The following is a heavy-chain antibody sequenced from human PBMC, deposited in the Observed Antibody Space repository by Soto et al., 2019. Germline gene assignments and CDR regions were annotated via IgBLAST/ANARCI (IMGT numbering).Heavy chain of an antibody. Sequence: QVQLQQWGAGLLKPSETLSLTCAVYGGSFSGYYWSWIRQPPGKGLEWIGEINHSGSTNYNPSLKSRVTISVDTSKNQFSLKLSSVTAADTAVYYCARGRNILTGYYFGRGGFDYWGQGTLVTVSS. V-gene: IGHV4-34*01. CDR2: INHSGST. CDR1: GGSFSGYY. J-gene: IGHJ4*02. D-gene: IGHD3-9*01. CDR3: ARGRNILTGYYFGRGGFDY.